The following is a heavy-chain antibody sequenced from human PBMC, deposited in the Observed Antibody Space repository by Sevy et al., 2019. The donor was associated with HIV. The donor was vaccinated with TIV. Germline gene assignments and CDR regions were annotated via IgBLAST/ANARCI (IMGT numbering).Heavy chain of an antibody. J-gene: IGHJ4*02. CDR1: AFTVSSNY. V-gene: IGHV3-53*01. D-gene: IGHD6-19*01. Sequence: GGSLRLSCAASAFTVSSNYMSWVRQGPGEGLEWVSVVYSTGRTFYADSVKGRFTLSRDNSKNTLYLQMNSLRAEDTAVYYCARATSSDWYWAFDYWGQGTLVTVSS. CDR3: ARATSSDWYWAFDY. CDR2: VYSTGRT.